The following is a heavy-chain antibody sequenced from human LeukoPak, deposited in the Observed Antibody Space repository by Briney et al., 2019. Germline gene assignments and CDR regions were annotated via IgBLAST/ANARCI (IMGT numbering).Heavy chain of an antibody. Sequence: SVKVSCKASGGTFSSYAISWVRQAPGQGLEWMGRIIPILGIANYAQKFQGRVTITADTSTDTAYMELSSLRSEDTAVYYCATLPTPDPPDYWGQGTLVTVSS. CDR2: IIPILGIA. CDR3: ATLPTPDPPDY. CDR1: GGTFSSYA. V-gene: IGHV1-69*04. J-gene: IGHJ4*02.